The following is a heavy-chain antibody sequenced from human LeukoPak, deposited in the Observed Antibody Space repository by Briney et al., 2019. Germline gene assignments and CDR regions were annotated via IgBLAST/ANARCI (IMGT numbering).Heavy chain of an antibody. CDR1: GGFVSSSSYY. D-gene: IGHD5-18*01. CDR2: VYYSGST. Sequence: PSETLSLTCTVSGGFVSSSSYYWGWIRQPPGKGLEWIGSVYYSGSTYYNPSLKSRVTISVDTSKNQFSLKLSSVTAADTAVYYCARGSGTAMTRSWFDPWGQGTLVTVSS. J-gene: IGHJ5*02. V-gene: IGHV4-39*07. CDR3: ARGSGTAMTRSWFDP.